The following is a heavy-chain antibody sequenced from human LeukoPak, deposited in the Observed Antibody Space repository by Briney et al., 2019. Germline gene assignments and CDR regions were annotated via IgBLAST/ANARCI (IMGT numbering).Heavy chain of an antibody. V-gene: IGHV4-59*01. Sequence: SETLSLICTVSGGSISSYYWSWIRQPPGKGLEWIGYIYYSGSTNYNPSLKSRVTISVDTSKNQFSLKLSSVTAADTAVYYCARGGGYSGYFDYWGQGTLVTVSS. CDR2: IYYSGST. CDR1: GGSISSYY. CDR3: ARGGGYSGYFDY. D-gene: IGHD1-26*01. J-gene: IGHJ4*02.